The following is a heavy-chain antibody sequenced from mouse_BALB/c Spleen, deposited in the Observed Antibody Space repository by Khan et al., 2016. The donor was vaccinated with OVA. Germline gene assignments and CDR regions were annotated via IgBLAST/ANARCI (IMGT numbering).Heavy chain of an antibody. Sequence: QVQLKQSGAELVRPGVSVKISCKGSGFTFTDYAMHWVQQSHAKSLEWIGVISTYYGDADYNQQFQGKATMTVDKSSRTTYMEPANLTSEDSAIYYCASGGSFAYWGQGTMVTVSA. D-gene: IGHD1-1*02. V-gene: IGHV1S137*01. CDR3: ASGGSFAY. CDR1: GFTFTDYA. J-gene: IGHJ3*01. CDR2: ISTYYGDA.